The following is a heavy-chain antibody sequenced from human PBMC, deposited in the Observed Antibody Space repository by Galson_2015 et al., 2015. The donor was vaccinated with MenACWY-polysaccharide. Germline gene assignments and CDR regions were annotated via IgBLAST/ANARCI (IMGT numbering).Heavy chain of an antibody. D-gene: IGHD5-24*01. CDR2: IRYDGSNK. CDR3: AMIDGYNVNFDY. Sequence: SLRLSCAASGFTFSSYGMHWVRQAPGKGLEWVAFIRYDGSNKYYADSVKGRFTISRDNSKNTLYLQMNSLRAEDTAVYYCAMIDGYNVNFDYWGQGTLVTVSS. CDR1: GFTFSSYG. J-gene: IGHJ4*02. V-gene: IGHV3-30*02.